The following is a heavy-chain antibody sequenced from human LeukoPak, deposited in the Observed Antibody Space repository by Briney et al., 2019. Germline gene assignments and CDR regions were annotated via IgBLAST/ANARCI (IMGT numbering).Heavy chain of an antibody. Sequence: PSQTLSLTCSVSGDSISSADHDWTWIRHHPEKGLEWIGYIHDSGHTYFNPSLRSRITISMDTSKNYFSLNLTSVTAADAAVYYCARTVPVATLGGFDPWGQGTLVTVSS. CDR2: IHDSGHT. D-gene: IGHD2-2*01. J-gene: IGHJ5*02. CDR1: GDSISSADHD. CDR3: ARTVPVATLGGFDP. V-gene: IGHV4-31*03.